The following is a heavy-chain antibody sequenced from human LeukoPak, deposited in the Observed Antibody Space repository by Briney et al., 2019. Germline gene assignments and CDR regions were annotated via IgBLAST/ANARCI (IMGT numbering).Heavy chain of an antibody. CDR3: ARRGYNWNDGVTGRYYYYYGMDV. J-gene: IGHJ6*04. CDR1: GGSFSGYY. D-gene: IGHD1-20*01. Sequence: SETLSLTCAVYGGSFSGYYWSWIRQPPGKGLEWIGEINHSGSTNYNPSLKSRVTISVDTSKNQFSLKLSSVTAADTAVYYCARRGYNWNDGVTGRYYYYYGMDVWGKGTTVTVSS. V-gene: IGHV4-34*01. CDR2: INHSGST.